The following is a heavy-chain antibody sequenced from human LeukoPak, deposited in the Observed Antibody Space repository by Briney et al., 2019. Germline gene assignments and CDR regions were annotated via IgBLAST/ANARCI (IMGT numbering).Heavy chain of an antibody. D-gene: IGHD4-11*01. CDR2: IYYSGST. CDR3: ARMVPWTTVTSEGPAHFDY. Sequence: SSETLSLTCTVSGGSISSGDYYWSWIRQPPGKGLEWIGYIYYSGSTYYNPSLKSRVTISVDTSKNQFSLKLSSVTAADTAVYYCARMVPWTTVTSEGPAHFDYWGQGTLVTVSS. J-gene: IGHJ4*02. V-gene: IGHV4-30-4*08. CDR1: GGSISSGDYY.